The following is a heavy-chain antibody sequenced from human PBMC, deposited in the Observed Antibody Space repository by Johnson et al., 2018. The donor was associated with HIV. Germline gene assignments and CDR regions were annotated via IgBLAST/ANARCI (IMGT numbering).Heavy chain of an antibody. D-gene: IGHD2-2*02. Sequence: QEKLVESGGGVVQPGRSLRLSCAASGFTFSSYGMHWVRQAPGKGLEWVAVISYDGSNKYYAESVKGRFTISRDNSKNTLYLQMNSLRSEDTAVYYCAKDMGAYKLLYAFDIWGQGTMVTVSS. V-gene: IGHV3-30*18. CDR2: ISYDGSNK. CDR3: AKDMGAYKLLYAFDI. J-gene: IGHJ3*02. CDR1: GFTFSSYG.